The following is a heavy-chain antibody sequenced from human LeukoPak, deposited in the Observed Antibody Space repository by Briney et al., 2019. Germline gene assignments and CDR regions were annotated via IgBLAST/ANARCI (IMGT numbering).Heavy chain of an antibody. J-gene: IGHJ4*02. V-gene: IGHV4-30-2*01. CDR3: AVGLRSCFDY. CDR1: GGSISSGGYS. Sequence: SQTLSLTCAVSGGSISSGGYSWSWIRQPPGKGLEWIGYINHSGSTYYNPSLKSRVTISVDRSKNQFSLKLSSVTAADTAVYYCAVGLRSCFDYWGQGTLVTVSS. D-gene: IGHD4-17*01. CDR2: INHSGST.